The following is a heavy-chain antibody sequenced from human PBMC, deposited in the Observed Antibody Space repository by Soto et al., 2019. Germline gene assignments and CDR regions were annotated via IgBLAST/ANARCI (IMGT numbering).Heavy chain of an antibody. CDR1: GYTLTELS. J-gene: IGHJ4*02. CDR2: FDHEDGET. CDR3: ATDFGSGGSTQLDY. V-gene: IGHV1-24*01. Sequence: QVQLVQSGAEVKKPGASVKVSCKVSGYTLTELSMHWVRQAPGKGLEWMGGFDHEDGETIYAQKFQGRVTLTEDTSTYTAYMELSSLRSEDTALYYCATDFGSGGSTQLDYWGQGTLVTVSS. D-gene: IGHD2-15*01.